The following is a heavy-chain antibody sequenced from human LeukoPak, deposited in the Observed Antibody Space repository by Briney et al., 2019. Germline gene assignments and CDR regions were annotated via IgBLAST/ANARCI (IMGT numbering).Heavy chain of an antibody. Sequence: PGGSLRLSCAASGFTVSSDYMTWVRQAPGKGLEWVSFIYIGGSTYYADSVKGRFTISRDNSKNTLYLQMNNLRTEDTAVYYCARGDDYGDSWGQGTPVTVSS. CDR3: ARGDDYGDS. V-gene: IGHV3-53*01. CDR2: IYIGGST. J-gene: IGHJ4*02. D-gene: IGHD3-16*01. CDR1: GFTVSSDY.